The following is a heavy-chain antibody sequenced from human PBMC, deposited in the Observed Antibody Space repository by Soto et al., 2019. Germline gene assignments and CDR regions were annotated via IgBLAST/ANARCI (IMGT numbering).Heavy chain of an antibody. CDR3: AKDLFTSD. V-gene: IGHV3-23*04. CDR2: ISGSGGST. J-gene: IGHJ4*02. D-gene: IGHD6-6*01. CDR1: GFSFSSYG. Sequence: VHLVESGGGVVQPGRSLRLSCAASGFSFSSYGMHWVRQAPGKGLEWVSAISGSGGSTYYADSVKGRFTISRDNSKNTLYLQMNSLRAEDTAVYYCAKDLFTSDWGQGTLVTVSS.